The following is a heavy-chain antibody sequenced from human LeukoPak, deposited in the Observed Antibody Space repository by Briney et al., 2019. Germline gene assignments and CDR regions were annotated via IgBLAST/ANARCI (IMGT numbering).Heavy chain of an antibody. V-gene: IGHV3-23*01. CDR3: ANTSGSYY. CDR2: ISGSGCST. Sequence: GGSLILSCAASGFTFSSYAMTWVRQAPGKGLEWVSGISGSGCSTYYADSVKGRFTISRDNSKNTLYLQMNSLRAEDTAVYYCANTSGSYYWGQGTLVTVSS. J-gene: IGHJ4*02. D-gene: IGHD1-26*01. CDR1: GFTFSSYA.